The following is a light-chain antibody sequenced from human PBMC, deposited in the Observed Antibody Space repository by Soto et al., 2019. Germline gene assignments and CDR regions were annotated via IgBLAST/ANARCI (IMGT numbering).Light chain of an antibody. CDR3: QQYGSSRT. Sequence: EIVLTQSPGTLSLSPGERATLSFRASQSVSSSYLAWYQQKPGQAPRLLIYGASSRATGIPDRFSGSGSGTDFTLTSSRLEPEVFAVYYCQQYGSSRTFGQGTKVEIK. J-gene: IGKJ1*01. CDR2: GAS. CDR1: QSVSSSY. V-gene: IGKV3-20*01.